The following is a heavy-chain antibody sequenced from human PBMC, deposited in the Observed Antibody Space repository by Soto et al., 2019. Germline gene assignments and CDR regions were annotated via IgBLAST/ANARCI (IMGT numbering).Heavy chain of an antibody. CDR2: ISAHNGNT. J-gene: IGHJ4*02. V-gene: IGHV1-18*01. Sequence: ASVKVSCKASGYMFFTYGINWVRQAPGQGLEWMGWISAHNGNTKYAQNLQGRVTMTTDASTSTAYMEMRSLRSDDTAVYYCARDLDGSGSYYTDYWGPGTLVTVSS. CDR1: GYMFFTYG. CDR3: ARDLDGSGSYYTDY. D-gene: IGHD3-10*01.